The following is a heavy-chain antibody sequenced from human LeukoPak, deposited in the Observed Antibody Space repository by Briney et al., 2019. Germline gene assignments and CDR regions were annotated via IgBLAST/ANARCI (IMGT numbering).Heavy chain of an antibody. CDR2: IYYSGST. V-gene: IGHV4-39*01. J-gene: IGHJ4*03. Sequence: PSETLSLTCTVSGGSISSSSYYWDWIRQPPGKGLEWIGNIYYSGSTYYNPSLKSRVTISVDTSKNQFSLKLTSLTAADTAVYYCARRSWGSPDYWGQGTTVTVSS. D-gene: IGHD7-27*01. CDR1: GGSISSSSYY. CDR3: ARRSWGSPDY.